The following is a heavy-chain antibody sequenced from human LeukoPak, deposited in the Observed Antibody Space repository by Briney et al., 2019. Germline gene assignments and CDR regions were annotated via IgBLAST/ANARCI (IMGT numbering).Heavy chain of an antibody. D-gene: IGHD3-10*01. Sequence: GGSLRLSCVASGFPFSGFVMSWVGQAAGKGMAWVGAVSGSVGSTYYADSVEGRFTISRDNSKNTLYLQMNSLRAEDTAVYYCAKFRGIPLIDYWGQGTLVTVSS. J-gene: IGHJ4*02. V-gene: IGHV3-23*01. CDR2: VSGSVGST. CDR3: AKFRGIPLIDY. CDR1: GFPFSGFV.